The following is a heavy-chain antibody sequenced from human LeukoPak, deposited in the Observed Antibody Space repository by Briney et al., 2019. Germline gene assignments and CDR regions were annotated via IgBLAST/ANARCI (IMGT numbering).Heavy chain of an antibody. D-gene: IGHD2-2*01. CDR3: ARRRGTSSLVPLAWFDP. J-gene: IGHJ5*02. V-gene: IGHV4-31*03. CDR1: GASINSRGYY. CDR2: ISDSGST. Sequence: SETLSLTCSVSGASINSRGYYWSWIRQRPGKGLEWIGYISDSGSTAYNPSLKSRLTISVDMSEGRFSLRLTSVTVADTAVYFCARRRGTSSLVPLAWFDPWGQGTLVTVSS.